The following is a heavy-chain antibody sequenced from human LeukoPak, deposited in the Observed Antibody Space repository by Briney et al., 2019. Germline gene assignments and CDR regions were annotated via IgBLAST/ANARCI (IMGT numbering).Heavy chain of an antibody. Sequence: SETLSLTCTVSGGSISSYYWSWIRQPAGKGLEWIGRVHTSGSPNYNPSLKSRVTMSVDSSKNQFSLKLSSVTAADTAVYYCARRRDSSSWYGGFDSWGQGTLVTVSS. CDR3: ARRRDSSSWYGGFDS. CDR2: VHTSGSP. J-gene: IGHJ4*02. D-gene: IGHD6-13*01. V-gene: IGHV4-4*07. CDR1: GGSISSYY.